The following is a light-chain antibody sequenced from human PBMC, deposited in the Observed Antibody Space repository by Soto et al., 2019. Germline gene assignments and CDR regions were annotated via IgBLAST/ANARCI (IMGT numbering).Light chain of an antibody. V-gene: IGKV3-15*01. CDR3: QQYNNWPLGT. CDR1: QTVGDN. J-gene: IGKJ1*01. CDR2: GAS. Sequence: ETAMTQSPVTLSLSPGERATLSCRASQTVGDNVAWYRQKPGQPPSLLIYGASTRAPGVPARFSGSGSGTDFILPISSLQSVDFGSYYCQQYNNWPLGTFGQGTRVEI.